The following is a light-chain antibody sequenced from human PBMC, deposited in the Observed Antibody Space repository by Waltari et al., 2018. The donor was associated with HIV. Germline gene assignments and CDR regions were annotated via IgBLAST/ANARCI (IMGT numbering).Light chain of an antibody. CDR2: VSK. CDR3: AAWDDSQSGWV. J-gene: IGLJ3*02. V-gene: IGLV1-47*01. CDR1: CPNLGSNY. Sequence: QSLLTPPPAAFGPPGQRATTYCSERCPNLGSNYVYWYQHPPGPAPKRLIYVSKQRPPGVPDRVSVSKQGTSASLAISGRRSEEEGDYYCAAWDDSQSGWVFGGGTKLTVL.